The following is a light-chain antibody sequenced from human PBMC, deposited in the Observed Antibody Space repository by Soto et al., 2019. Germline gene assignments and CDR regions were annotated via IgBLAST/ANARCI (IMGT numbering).Light chain of an antibody. Sequence: EIVLTQSPGTLSLSPGERATLSCRASQSVSSSYLAWYQQKPGQAPRLLIYGASSRATGIPDRFSASGSGTDFTLTISRLEPEDFAVYYGQQYGSSPPGLTFGGGTKVEI. J-gene: IGKJ4*01. CDR3: QQYGSSPPGLT. CDR2: GAS. V-gene: IGKV3-20*01. CDR1: QSVSSSY.